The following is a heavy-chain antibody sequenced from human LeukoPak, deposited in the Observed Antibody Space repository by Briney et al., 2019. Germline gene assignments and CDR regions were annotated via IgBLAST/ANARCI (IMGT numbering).Heavy chain of an antibody. CDR1: GFTFSSYA. CDR2: ISGSGGST. CDR3: ARDYYDSSGYYDFDY. V-gene: IGHV3-23*01. D-gene: IGHD3-22*01. J-gene: IGHJ4*02. Sequence: PGGSLRLSCAASGFTFSSYAMSWVRQAPGKGLEWVSGISGSGGSTYYADSVKGRFTISRDNSKNTLYLQMNSLRAEDTAVYYCARDYYDSSGYYDFDYWGQGTLVTVSS.